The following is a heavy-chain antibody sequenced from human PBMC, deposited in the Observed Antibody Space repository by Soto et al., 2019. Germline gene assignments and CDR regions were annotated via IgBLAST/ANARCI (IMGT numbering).Heavy chain of an antibody. Sequence: GGSLRLSYAASGFTFSSFGMHWVRQAPGKGLEWVAVISYDGSNKYYADSVKGRFTISRDNSKNTLYLQMNSLRAEDTAVYYCAKEEIRYSGYPTYWGQGTLVTVSS. CDR2: ISYDGSNK. CDR3: AKEEIRYSGYPTY. D-gene: IGHD5-12*01. J-gene: IGHJ4*02. CDR1: GFTFSSFG. V-gene: IGHV3-30*18.